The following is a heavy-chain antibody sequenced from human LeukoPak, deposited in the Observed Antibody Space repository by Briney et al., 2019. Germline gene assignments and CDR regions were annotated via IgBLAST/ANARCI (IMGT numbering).Heavy chain of an antibody. Sequence: SETLSLTCAVYGGSFSGYYWSWIRQPPGKGLEWIGEINHSGSTNYNPSLKSRVTISVDTSKNQFSLKLCSVTAADTAVYYCARGRGPPNRSSSGWYFDYWGQGTLVTVSS. V-gene: IGHV4-34*01. CDR1: GGSFSGYY. J-gene: IGHJ4*02. D-gene: IGHD6-19*01. CDR2: INHSGST. CDR3: ARGRGPPNRSSSGWYFDY.